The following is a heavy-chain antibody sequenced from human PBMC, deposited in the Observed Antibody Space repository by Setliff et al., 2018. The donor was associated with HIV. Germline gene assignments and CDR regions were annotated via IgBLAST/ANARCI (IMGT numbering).Heavy chain of an antibody. CDR2: ISDSGGGT. J-gene: IGHJ4*02. CDR3: AKGRHLLYYFDY. CDR1: GFAFSTYA. Sequence: GGSLRLSCAASGFAFSTYAMSWVRQAPGKGLEWVSAISDSGGGTYYADSVKGRFTVSRDNSKYTLYLQMNSLRAEDTAVYYCAKGRHLLYYFDYWGQGALVTVSS. V-gene: IGHV3-23*01. D-gene: IGHD1-26*01.